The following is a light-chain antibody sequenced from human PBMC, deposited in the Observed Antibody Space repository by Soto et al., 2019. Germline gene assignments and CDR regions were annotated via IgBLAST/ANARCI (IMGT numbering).Light chain of an antibody. CDR1: SSNIGSNY. CDR3: AAWDDSLSGPGF. J-gene: IGLJ1*01. CDR2: RNN. V-gene: IGLV1-47*01. Sequence: QSVLTQPPSASGTPGQRVTISCSGSSSNIGSNYVYWYQQLPGTAPKLLIYRNNQRPSGVPDRFSGSKSGTSASLAISWLRSEDEADYYCAAWDDSLSGPGFFGTGTKVTVL.